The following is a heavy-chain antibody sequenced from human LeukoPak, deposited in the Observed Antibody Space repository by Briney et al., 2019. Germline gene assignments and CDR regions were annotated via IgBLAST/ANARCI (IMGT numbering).Heavy chain of an antibody. CDR2: IYYSGST. J-gene: IGHJ5*02. V-gene: IGHV4-30-4*01. D-gene: IGHD5-12*01. CDR3: ARGSGYVREENWFDP. CDR1: GGSISSGDYY. Sequence: SETLSLTCTVSGGSISSGDYYWSWIRQPPGKGLEWIGYIYYSGSTYYNPSLKSRVTISVDTSNNQFSLKLSSVTAADTAVYYCARGSGYVREENWFDPWGQGTLVTVSS.